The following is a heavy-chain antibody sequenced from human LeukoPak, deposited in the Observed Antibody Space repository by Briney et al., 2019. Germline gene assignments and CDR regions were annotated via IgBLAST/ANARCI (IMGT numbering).Heavy chain of an antibody. CDR2: INSDGSST. D-gene: IGHD1-7*01. J-gene: IGHJ2*01. CDR3: ARAKRKTGTTWYFDL. Sequence: GGSLRLSCAASGFTFSSYWMHWVRQAPGKGLVWVSRINSDGSSTSYADSVKDRFTISRDNAKNSLYLQMNSLRAEDTAVYYCARAKRKTGTTWYFDLWGRGTLVTVSS. V-gene: IGHV3-74*01. CDR1: GFTFSSYW.